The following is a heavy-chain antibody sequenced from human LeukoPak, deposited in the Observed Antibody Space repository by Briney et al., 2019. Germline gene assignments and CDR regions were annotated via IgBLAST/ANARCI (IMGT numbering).Heavy chain of an antibody. CDR3: ARDIDIVVVPAAMGY. J-gene: IGHJ4*02. CDR2: ISAYNSNT. V-gene: IGHV1-18*01. CDR1: GYTFTSYG. D-gene: IGHD2-2*01. Sequence: ASVKVSCKASGYTFTSYGISWVRQAPGQGLEWMGWISAYNSNTNYAQKLQGRVTMTTDTSTSTAYMELRSLRSDDTAVYYCARDIDIVVVPAAMGYWGQGTLVTVSS.